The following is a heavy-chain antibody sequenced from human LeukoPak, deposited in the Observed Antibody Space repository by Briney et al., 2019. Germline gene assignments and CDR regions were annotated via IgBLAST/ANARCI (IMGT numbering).Heavy chain of an antibody. Sequence: GGSLRLSCAASGFTFSSYGMHWVRQAPGKGLEWVAVISYDGRNKYYADSVKGRFTISRDNSKNTLYLQMNSLRAEDTAVYYCAKDPLVRGVIIGGFDYWGQGTLVTVSS. CDR3: AKDPLVRGVIIGGFDY. J-gene: IGHJ4*02. CDR1: GFTFSSYG. CDR2: ISYDGRNK. V-gene: IGHV3-30*18. D-gene: IGHD3-10*01.